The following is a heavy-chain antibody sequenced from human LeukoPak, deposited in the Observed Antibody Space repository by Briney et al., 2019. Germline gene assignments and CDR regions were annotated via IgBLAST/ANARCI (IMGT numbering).Heavy chain of an antibody. D-gene: IGHD3-22*01. CDR2: INHSGST. J-gene: IGHJ5*02. CDR3: ARKRAYYYDSSGYRSAWFDP. Sequence: LGTLSLTCAVYGGSFSGYYWSWIREPPRKGLGWVGEINHSGSTNYNPSLKSRVTISVDTSKNQFSLKLSSVTAADTAVYYCARKRAYYYDSSGYRSAWFDPWGQGTLVTVSS. V-gene: IGHV4-34*01. CDR1: GGSFSGYY.